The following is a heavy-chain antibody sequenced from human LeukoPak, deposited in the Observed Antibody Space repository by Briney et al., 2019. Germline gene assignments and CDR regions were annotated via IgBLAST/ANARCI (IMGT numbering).Heavy chain of an antibody. CDR2: IYTSGST. CDR3: ARVLGFPDSRYYYYYMDV. D-gene: IGHD3-22*01. J-gene: IGHJ6*03. CDR1: GGSITATGNYY. Sequence: SGPTLVNPSQTLSLTCTVSGGSITATGNYYWSWIRQPAEKGLEWIGRIYTSGSTNYNPSLKSRVTMSVDTSKNQFSLKLSSVTAADTAVYYCARVLGFPDSRYYYYYMDVWGKGTTVTVSS. V-gene: IGHV4-61*02.